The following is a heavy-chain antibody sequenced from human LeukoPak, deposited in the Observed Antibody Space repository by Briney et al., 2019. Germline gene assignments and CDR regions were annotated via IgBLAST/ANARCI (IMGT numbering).Heavy chain of an antibody. CDR2: ISSSSSYI. D-gene: IGHD3-10*01. CDR1: GFTFSSYS. CDR3: AKDLTMVRGYNAFDI. J-gene: IGHJ3*02. Sequence: GGSLRLSCAASGFTFSSYSMNWVRQAPGKGLEWVSSISSSSSYIYYADSVKGRFTISRDNAKNSLYLQMNSLRAEDTAVYYCAKDLTMVRGYNAFDIWGQGTMVTVSS. V-gene: IGHV3-21*04.